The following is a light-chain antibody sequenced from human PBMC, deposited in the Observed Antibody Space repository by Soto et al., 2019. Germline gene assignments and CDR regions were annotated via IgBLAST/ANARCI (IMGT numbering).Light chain of an antibody. CDR1: QGIGND. CDR2: AAA. CDR3: LPDHNYPLP. Sequence: AIPMAQSPSSLSASVGDRVTITCRASQGIGNDVGWFQQKPGKAPKLLIYAAATVQSGVPSRVSGSRSGTDFTLTISSLKPEDFAPYYCLPDHNYPLPFGGGTKVEIQ. V-gene: IGKV1-6*02. J-gene: IGKJ4*01.